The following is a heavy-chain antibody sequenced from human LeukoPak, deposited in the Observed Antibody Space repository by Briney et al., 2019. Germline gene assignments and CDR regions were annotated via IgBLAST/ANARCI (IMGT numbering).Heavy chain of an antibody. CDR2: ISPDGINK. D-gene: IGHD7-27*01. J-gene: IGHJ4*02. V-gene: IGHV3-30*01. Sequence: GGSLRLSCAVSGFTLSSYAMHWVRQAPGKGLEWAAIISPDGINKYFADAVKGRFTTYRDNARNTVYLEMNSLRVEDTAVYYCARDLNWETYWGQGTLVSVSS. CDR3: ARDLNWETY. CDR1: GFTLSSYA.